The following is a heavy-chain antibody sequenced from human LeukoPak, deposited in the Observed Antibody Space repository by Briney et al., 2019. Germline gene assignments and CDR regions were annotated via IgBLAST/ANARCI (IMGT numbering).Heavy chain of an antibody. V-gene: IGHV4-4*09. CDR1: GGSFSSYY. CDR2: IYTSGST. CDR3: AKHYRKDGHFGL. D-gene: IGHD3-3*02. Sequence: SETLSLTCTVSGGSFSSYYWSWIRQPPGKGLEWIGYIYTSGSTNYNPSLKSRVTISVDTSKNQFSLKLSSVTAADTAVDYCAKHYRKDGHFGLWGQGTLVTVSS. J-gene: IGHJ4*02.